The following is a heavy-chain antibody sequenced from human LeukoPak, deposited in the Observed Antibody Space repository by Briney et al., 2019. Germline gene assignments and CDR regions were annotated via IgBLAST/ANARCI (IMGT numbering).Heavy chain of an antibody. CDR3: ATRPPPTFDY. V-gene: IGHV4-59*08. J-gene: IGHJ4*02. Sequence: KASETLSLTCTVSGGSINSYYWSWIRQPPGKGLEWIGYIYYSGSTNYNPSLKSRVTISVDTSKNQFSLKLTSVTAADTAVYYCATRPPPTFDYWGQGTLVTVSS. CDR2: IYYSGST. CDR1: GGSINSYY.